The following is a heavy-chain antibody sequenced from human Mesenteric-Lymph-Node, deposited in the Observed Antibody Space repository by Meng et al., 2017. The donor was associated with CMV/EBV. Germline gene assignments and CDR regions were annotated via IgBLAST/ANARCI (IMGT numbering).Heavy chain of an antibody. Sequence: GESLKISCVASQFRLSHYSMVWVRQAPGKGLEWVASITTSGAYIYYANSVKGRFTISRDNAGNSVFLQMDSLRAEDTAVYYCTRDTAVDADMVGVLDYWGQGELVTVSS. J-gene: IGHJ4*02. CDR2: ITTSGAYI. CDR3: TRDTAVDADMVGVLDY. V-gene: IGHV3-21*01. D-gene: IGHD5-18*01. CDR1: QFRLSHYS.